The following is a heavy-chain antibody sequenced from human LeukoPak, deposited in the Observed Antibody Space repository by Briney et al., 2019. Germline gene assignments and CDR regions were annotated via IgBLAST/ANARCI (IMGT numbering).Heavy chain of an antibody. Sequence: GGSLRLSCAASGFTFSSYGMHWVRQAPGKGLEWVAVISYDGSNKYYADSVKGRFTISRDNAKNSLYLQMNSLRAEDTAVYYCARSMDVWGQGTTVTVSS. CDR1: GFTFSSYG. J-gene: IGHJ6*02. CDR3: ARSMDV. V-gene: IGHV3-30*03. CDR2: ISYDGSNK.